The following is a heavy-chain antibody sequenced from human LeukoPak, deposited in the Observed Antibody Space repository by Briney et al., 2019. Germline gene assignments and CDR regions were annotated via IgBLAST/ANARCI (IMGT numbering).Heavy chain of an antibody. CDR3: AKDMSYYDSSGYGAFDI. D-gene: IGHD3-22*01. CDR1: GLTFDDYA. CDR2: ISWNSGSI. Sequence: GGSLRLSCAASGLTFDDYAMHWVRQAPGKGLEWVSGISWNSGSIGYADSVKGRFTISRDNAKNSLYLQMNSLRPDDTALYYCAKDMSYYDSSGYGAFDIWGQGTMVTVSP. J-gene: IGHJ3*02. V-gene: IGHV3-9*01.